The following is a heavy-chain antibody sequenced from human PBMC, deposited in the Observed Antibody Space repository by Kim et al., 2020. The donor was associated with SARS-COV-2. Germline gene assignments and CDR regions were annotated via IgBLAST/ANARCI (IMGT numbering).Heavy chain of an antibody. V-gene: IGHV3-30*18. D-gene: IGHD6-13*01. Sequence: GGSLRLSCAASGFTFSSYGMHWVRQAPGKGLEWVAVISYDGSNKYYADSVKGRFTISRDNSKNTLYLQMNSLRAEDTAVYYCAKDLSLDSSSWYPSYYYYGMDVWGQGTTVTVSS. J-gene: IGHJ6*02. CDR1: GFTFSSYG. CDR2: ISYDGSNK. CDR3: AKDLSLDSSSWYPSYYYYGMDV.